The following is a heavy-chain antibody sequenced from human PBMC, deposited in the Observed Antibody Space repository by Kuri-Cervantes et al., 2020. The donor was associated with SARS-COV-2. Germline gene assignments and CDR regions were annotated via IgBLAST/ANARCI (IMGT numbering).Heavy chain of an antibody. V-gene: IGHV4-30-2*01. CDR1: GGSNSSGGYS. J-gene: IGHJ6*03. Sequence: SETLSLTCAVSGGSNSSGGYSWSWIRQPPGKGLEWIGYIYHSGSTYYNPSLKSRVTISVDTSKNQFSLKLSSVTAADTAVYYCARDSRSYYQVLLDHFYYSYMDVWGKGTTVTVSS. D-gene: IGHD1-26*01. CDR2: IYHSGST. CDR3: ARDSRSYYQVLLDHFYYSYMDV.